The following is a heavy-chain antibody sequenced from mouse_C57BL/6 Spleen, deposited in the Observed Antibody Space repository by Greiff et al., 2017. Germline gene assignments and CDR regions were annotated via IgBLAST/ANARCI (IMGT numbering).Heavy chain of an antibody. V-gene: IGHV5-17*01. CDR2: ISSGSSTI. D-gene: IGHD2-1*01. CDR1: GFTFSDYG. CDR3: ERRGNYPYEAMDC. J-gene: IGHJ4*01. Sequence: EVMLVESGGGLVKPGGSLKLSCAASGFTFSDYGMHWVRQAPEKGLEWVAYISSGSSTIYYADTVKGRFTISRDNAKNTLFLQMTSLRSEDTAMYYCERRGNYPYEAMDCWGQGTSVTGSS.